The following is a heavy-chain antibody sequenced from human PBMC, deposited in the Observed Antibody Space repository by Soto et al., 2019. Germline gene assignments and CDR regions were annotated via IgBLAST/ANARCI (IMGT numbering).Heavy chain of an antibody. V-gene: IGHV1-69*01. CDR2: IIPIFGTA. Sequence: QVQLVQSGAEVKKPGSSVKVSCKASGGTFSSYAISWVRQAPGQGLEWMGGIIPIFGTANYAQKFQGRVTITADESTSTAYMELSSLRSEDTAVYYCAVPLRDTVVVPPAMLHYYYYGMDVWGQGTTVTVSS. D-gene: IGHD2-2*01. CDR3: AVPLRDTVVVPPAMLHYYYYGMDV. CDR1: GGTFSSYA. J-gene: IGHJ6*02.